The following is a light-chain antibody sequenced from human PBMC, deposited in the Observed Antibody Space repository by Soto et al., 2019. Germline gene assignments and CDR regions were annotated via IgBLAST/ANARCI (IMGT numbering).Light chain of an antibody. J-gene: IGKJ4*01. CDR3: QQFFNTPT. CDR2: WAS. V-gene: IGKV4-1*01. CDR1: QSVLYSSNNKNY. Sequence: DIVMTQSPDSLAVSLGERATINCKSSQSVLYSSNNKNYLAWYPQKPGQPPKLLIYWASTRESGVPDRFSGSGSGTDFTLTISSPQAEDVAVYYCQQFFNTPTFGGGTKVDIK.